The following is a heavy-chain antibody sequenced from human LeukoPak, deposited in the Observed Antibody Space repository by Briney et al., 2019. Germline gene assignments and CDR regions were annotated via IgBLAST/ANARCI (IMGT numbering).Heavy chain of an antibody. Sequence: SETLSLTCAVSGDSISSGGYSWSWIRQPPGKGLEWIGYIYHSGSTNYNPSLKSRVTTSVDTSKNQFSLKLSSVTAADTAVYYCARIDSSGYYFGYWGQGTLVTVSS. J-gene: IGHJ4*02. CDR2: IYHSGST. CDR1: GDSISSGGYS. V-gene: IGHV4-30-2*01. CDR3: ARIDSSGYYFGY. D-gene: IGHD3-22*01.